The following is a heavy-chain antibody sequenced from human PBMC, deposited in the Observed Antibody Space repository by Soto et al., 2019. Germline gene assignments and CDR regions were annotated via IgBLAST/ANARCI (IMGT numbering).Heavy chain of an antibody. CDR1: GCTLSSYS. CDR3: ARDITVYSSSSLEDYGMDV. J-gene: IGHJ6*02. CDR2: ISSSSSYI. V-gene: IGHV3-21*01. D-gene: IGHD6-6*01. Sequence: GGSLRLSCAASGCTLSSYSLNWVRQAPGKGPEWVPSISSSSSYIYYADSVKGRFTISRDNAKNSLYLQMNSLRAEDTAVYYCARDITVYSSSSLEDYGMDVWGQGTTVTVSS.